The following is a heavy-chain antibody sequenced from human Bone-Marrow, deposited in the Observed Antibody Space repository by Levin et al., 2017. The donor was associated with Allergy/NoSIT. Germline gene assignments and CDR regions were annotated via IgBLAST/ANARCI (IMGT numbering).Heavy chain of an antibody. CDR3: TVSGWSGFDD. D-gene: IGHD6-25*01. CDR1: GFTFSSQS. J-gene: IGHJ4*02. CDR2: ISGSSAYI. V-gene: IGHV3-23*01. Sequence: GGSLRLSCAASGFTFSSQSMSWVRHVPGKGLEWVSAISGSSAYIYYGDSVKGRFTISRDNSENTLYLQMNSLRPEDTALYYCTVSGWSGFDDWGQGTLVTVSS.